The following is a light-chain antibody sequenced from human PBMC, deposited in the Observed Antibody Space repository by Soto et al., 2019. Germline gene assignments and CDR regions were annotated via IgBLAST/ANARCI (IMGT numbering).Light chain of an antibody. J-gene: IGKJ2*01. CDR1: QSISYW. Sequence: DIQLTQFPATLSASVGDRVTITCRASQSISYWLGWYQQKPGKAPNLLIYKASTLESGVPSRFSGSGSGTEFTLTITSLQPDDFATHYCRHYNTYSPPYTFGQGTKLEIK. V-gene: IGKV1-5*03. CDR3: RHYNTYSPPYT. CDR2: KAS.